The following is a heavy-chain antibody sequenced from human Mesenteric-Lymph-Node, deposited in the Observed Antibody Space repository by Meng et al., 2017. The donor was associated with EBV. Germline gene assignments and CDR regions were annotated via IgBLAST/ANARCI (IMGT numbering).Heavy chain of an antibody. V-gene: IGHV3-21*01. Sequence: EVQLVESGGXLVKHGGCLRLSCAASGFNFNYYSMSWVRQAPGKGLDWVSYISSSTYIYYGDSVKGRFTISRDNAKNSLYLQMNNLRADDTAVYYCTRDMGLGVGATSSFWGQGTLVTVSS. CDR2: ISSSTYI. J-gene: IGHJ4*02. CDR3: TRDMGLGVGATSSF. D-gene: IGHD3-10*01. CDR1: GFNFNYYS.